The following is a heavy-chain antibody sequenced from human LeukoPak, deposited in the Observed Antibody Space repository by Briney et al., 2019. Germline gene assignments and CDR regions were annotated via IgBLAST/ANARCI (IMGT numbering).Heavy chain of an antibody. Sequence: ASVKVSCKASGYTFTGYYMHWVRQAPGQGLEWMGWMNPNSGNTGYAQKFQGRVTITRNTSISTAYMELSSLRSEDTAVYYCARGDTVARPYYYYYYYMDVWGKGTTVTVSS. CDR1: GYTFTGYY. J-gene: IGHJ6*03. CDR2: MNPNSGNT. CDR3: ARGDTVARPYYYYYYYMDV. V-gene: IGHV1-8*03. D-gene: IGHD4-23*01.